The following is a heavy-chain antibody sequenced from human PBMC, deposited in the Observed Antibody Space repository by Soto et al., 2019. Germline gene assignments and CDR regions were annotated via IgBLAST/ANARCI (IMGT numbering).Heavy chain of an antibody. Sequence: ESGGGVVQPGRSLRLSCAASGFTFSSYAMHWVRQAPGTGLEWVAVISYDGSNKYYADSVKGRFTISRDNSKNTLYLQMNSLRAEDTAVYYCARRDLWFGELSFDYWGQGTLVTVSS. J-gene: IGHJ4*02. CDR3: ARRDLWFGELSFDY. V-gene: IGHV3-30-3*01. CDR1: GFTFSSYA. CDR2: ISYDGSNK. D-gene: IGHD3-10*01.